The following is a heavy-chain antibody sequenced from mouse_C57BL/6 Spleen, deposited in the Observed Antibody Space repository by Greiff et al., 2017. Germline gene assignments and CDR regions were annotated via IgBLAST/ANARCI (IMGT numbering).Heavy chain of an antibody. J-gene: IGHJ3*01. CDR1: GFSLTSYG. Sequence: QVQLQQSGPGLVQPSQSLSITCTVSGFSLTSYGVHWVRQSPGKGLEWLGVIWRGGSTDYNAAFMSRLSITKDNSKSQVLVKMNSLQADDTAIYYWAKKGGDWDEFAYWGEGTLVTVSA. CDR2: IWRGGST. CDR3: AKKGGDWDEFAY. V-gene: IGHV2-5*01. D-gene: IGHD4-1*01.